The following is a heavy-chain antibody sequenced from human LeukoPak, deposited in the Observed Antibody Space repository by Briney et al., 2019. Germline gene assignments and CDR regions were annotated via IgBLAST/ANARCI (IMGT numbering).Heavy chain of an antibody. D-gene: IGHD6-19*01. J-gene: IGHJ6*02. V-gene: IGHV4-34*01. CDR1: GGSFSGYY. Sequence: SETLSLTCAVYGGSFSGYYWSWIRQPPGKGLEWIGEISHSGSTNYNPSLKSRVTISVDTSKNQFSLKLSSVTAADTAVYYCARASSHIAVAGTGIYYYYGMDVWGQGTTVTVSS. CDR2: ISHSGST. CDR3: ARASSHIAVAGTGIYYYYGMDV.